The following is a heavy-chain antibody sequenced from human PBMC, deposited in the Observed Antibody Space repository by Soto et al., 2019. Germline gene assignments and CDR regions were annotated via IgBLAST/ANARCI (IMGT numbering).Heavy chain of an antibody. CDR1: VVTSSTYY. V-gene: IGHV4-59*01. D-gene: IGHD5-12*01. J-gene: IGHJ4*02. Sequence: SETLSLTGAVSVVTSSTYYWSWIRQPPGKGLEWIGYNYHSGTTNYNPSLKSRVTISVDTSKNQFSLRLTSVTAADTAIYYCVREAYIGYGHAIDHWGQGILVTVSS. CDR3: VREAYIGYGHAIDH. CDR2: NYHSGTT.